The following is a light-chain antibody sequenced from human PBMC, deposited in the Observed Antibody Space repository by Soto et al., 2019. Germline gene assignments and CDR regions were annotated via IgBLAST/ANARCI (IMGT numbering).Light chain of an antibody. Sequence: EIVLTQSPGTLSLSPGERATLSCRASQSVSGSYLAWYQQKPGQAPRLLIYGASSRATGIPDRFSGSGSGTDFILTISRLEPEDSAVYYCQEYGSSRTFGQGTKVEIK. CDR2: GAS. V-gene: IGKV3-20*01. CDR1: QSVSGSY. CDR3: QEYGSSRT. J-gene: IGKJ1*01.